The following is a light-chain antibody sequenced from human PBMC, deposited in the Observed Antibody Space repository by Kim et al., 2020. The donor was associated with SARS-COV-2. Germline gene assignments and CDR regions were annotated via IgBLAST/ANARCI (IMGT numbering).Light chain of an antibody. J-gene: IGKJ2*01. CDR2: CAS. CDR1: QSVCSRY. CDR3: QKYGSSPEYT. V-gene: IGKV3-20*01. Sequence: RDRDPPSRRARQSVCSRYFARYHQKPRPAPRLLIYCASRRATGTPDRFSGSGSGKDFTLTISRLGPEEFAVYYSQKYGSSPEYTFGQGTKLEI.